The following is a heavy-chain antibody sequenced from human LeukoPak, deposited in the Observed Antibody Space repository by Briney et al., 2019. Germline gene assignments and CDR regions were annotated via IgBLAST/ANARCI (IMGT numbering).Heavy chain of an antibody. CDR3: AKTVGAAGGYYGMGV. D-gene: IGHD2-15*01. V-gene: IGHV3-30*18. Sequence: PGGALSLSFAASGFTFSSYGMHWVRQAPGKGLGWGAVISYDGSNKYYTDSVKGRFTSSRNNSKNPLYLQMNSLRAEDTAVYYCAKTVGAAGGYYGMGVWGQGTTVTVSS. CDR2: ISYDGSNK. J-gene: IGHJ6*02. CDR1: GFTFSSYG.